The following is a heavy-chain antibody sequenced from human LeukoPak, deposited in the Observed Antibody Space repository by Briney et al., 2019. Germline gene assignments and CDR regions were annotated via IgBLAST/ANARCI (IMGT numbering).Heavy chain of an antibody. Sequence: GGSLRLSCTASGFTFGDYAMSWVRQAPGKGLEWVGFIRSKAYGGTTEYAASVKGRFTISRDDSKSIAYLQMNSLKTEDTAVYYCTRASYYDSSGYYFWRDYYYYMDVWGKGTTVTISS. V-gene: IGHV3-49*04. CDR3: TRASYYDSSGYYFWRDYYYYMDV. J-gene: IGHJ6*03. D-gene: IGHD3-22*01. CDR2: IRSKAYGGTT. CDR1: GFTFGDYA.